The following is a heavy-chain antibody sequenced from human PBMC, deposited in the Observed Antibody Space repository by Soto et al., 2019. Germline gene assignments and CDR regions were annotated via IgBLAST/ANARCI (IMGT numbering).Heavy chain of an antibody. CDR3: AKDREYYYYNGMDV. CDR2: VSYDGINK. J-gene: IGHJ6*02. D-gene: IGHD1-26*01. CDR1: GFSFSNFG. Sequence: VGSLRLSCAASGFSFSNFGMHWGRQAPGKGLEWVAVVSYDGINKYYADSVKGRFTISRDNSKNTLYLHMNSLRAEDTAVYYCAKDREYYYYNGMDVWGQGTTVTVSS. V-gene: IGHV3-30*18.